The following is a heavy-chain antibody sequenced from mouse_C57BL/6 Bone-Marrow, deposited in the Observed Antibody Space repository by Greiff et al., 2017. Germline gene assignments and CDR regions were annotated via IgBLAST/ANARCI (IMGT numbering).Heavy chain of an antibody. D-gene: IGHD2-1*01. Sequence: VKVVESGAELARPGASVKLSCKASGYTFTSYGISWVKQRTGQGLEWIGEIYPRSGNTYYNEKFKGKATLTADKSSSTAYMRLRSLTSEDSAVYFCAKANLLWYWYFDVWGTGTTVTVSS. CDR2: IYPRSGNT. CDR3: AKANLLWYWYFDV. V-gene: IGHV1-81*01. CDR1: GYTFTSYG. J-gene: IGHJ1*03.